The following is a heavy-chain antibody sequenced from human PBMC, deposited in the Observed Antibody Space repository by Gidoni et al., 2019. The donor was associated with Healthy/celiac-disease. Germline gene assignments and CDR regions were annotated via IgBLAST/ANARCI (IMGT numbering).Heavy chain of an antibody. V-gene: IGHV3-23*01. Sequence: EVQLLESGGGLVQPGGSLRLSCAASGFTFSSYAMSWVRQAPGKGLEWVSAISGSGGSTYYADSVKGRFTISRDNSKNTLYLQMNSLRAEDTAVYYCAKDPWDREYSSSWYEGDYWGQGTLVTVSS. J-gene: IGHJ4*02. CDR1: GFTFSSYA. CDR3: AKDPWDREYSSSWYEGDY. CDR2: ISGSGGST. D-gene: IGHD6-13*01.